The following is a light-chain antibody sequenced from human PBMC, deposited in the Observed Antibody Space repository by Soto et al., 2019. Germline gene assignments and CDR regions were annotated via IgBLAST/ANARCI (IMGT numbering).Light chain of an antibody. Sequence: AIQMTQSPSTLSASVGDRVTITCRASQGIGNELGWYQQKPGKAPKLLIYAATSLQSGVPSRFSGSGSGTDFTLTISSLQPEDFATYCCLQDYNYPYTFGQGTKLEIK. CDR2: AAT. V-gene: IGKV1-6*01. J-gene: IGKJ2*01. CDR3: LQDYNYPYT. CDR1: QGIGNE.